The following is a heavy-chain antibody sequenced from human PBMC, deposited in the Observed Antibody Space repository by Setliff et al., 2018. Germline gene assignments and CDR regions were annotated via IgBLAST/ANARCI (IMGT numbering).Heavy chain of an antibody. V-gene: IGHV4-34*01. CDR3: ARAIFLDSSGYYRGAFDI. J-gene: IGHJ3*02. CDR1: GGSLRNYY. D-gene: IGHD3-22*01. Sequence: SETLSLTCAVYGGSLRNYYWSWIRQPPGKGLEWIGEINHSGTTNYNASLKSRHTLSVDTSKNQFSLKLSSVTAADTAVYYCARAIFLDSSGYYRGAFDIWGQGTMVTVSS. CDR2: INHSGTT.